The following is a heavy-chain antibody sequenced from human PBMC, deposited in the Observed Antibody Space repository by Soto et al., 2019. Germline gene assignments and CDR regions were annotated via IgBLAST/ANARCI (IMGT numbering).Heavy chain of an antibody. J-gene: IGHJ1*01. D-gene: IGHD3-10*01. CDR2: MNPNNGNT. CDR1: GYTFTSYD. CDR3: ARSPRNYYALGSYSYFRH. Sequence: QVQLVQSGAEVKKPGASVKVSCKASGYTFTSYDISWVRQATGQGLEWMGWMNPNNGNTDYAPKFQGRVTMTMNTSICTAYMELSSLRSEYTAVYYCARSPRNYYALGSYSYFRHWGQGTLVTVSS. V-gene: IGHV1-8*01.